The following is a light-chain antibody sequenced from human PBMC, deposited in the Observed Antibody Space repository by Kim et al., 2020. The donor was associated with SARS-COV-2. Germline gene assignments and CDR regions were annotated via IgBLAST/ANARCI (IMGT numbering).Light chain of an antibody. J-gene: IGLJ2*01. Sequence: VSQGQTASIACSGDKLGDKYACWYQQKPGQSTVLVIYQDSKRPSGIPERFSGSNSGNTATLTISGTQAMDEADYYCQAWDSSTVVFGGGTQLTVL. CDR1: KLGDKY. CDR2: QDS. CDR3: QAWDSSTVV. V-gene: IGLV3-1*01.